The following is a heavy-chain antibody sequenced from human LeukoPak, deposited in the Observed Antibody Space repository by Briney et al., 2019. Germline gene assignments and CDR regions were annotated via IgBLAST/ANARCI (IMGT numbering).Heavy chain of an antibody. CDR1: GFTFSSYW. J-gene: IGHJ4*02. Sequence: GGSLRLSCAASGFTFSSYWMHWVRQAPGKGLVWVSRINSDGSSTSYADSVKGRFTISRDNAKNTLYLQMNSLRGEDTAVYYCATGVGAISFDYWGQGTLVTVSS. D-gene: IGHD1-26*01. V-gene: IGHV3-74*01. CDR3: ATGVGAISFDY. CDR2: INSDGSST.